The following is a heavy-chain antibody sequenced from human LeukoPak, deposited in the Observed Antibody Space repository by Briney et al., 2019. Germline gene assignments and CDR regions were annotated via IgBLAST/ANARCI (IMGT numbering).Heavy chain of an antibody. D-gene: IGHD5-24*01. Sequence: SETLSLTCTASGGSISSSGYYWGWIRQPPGKGLEWIASINYSGTNYYTPSLKSRVTISEDRSKNQFSLKLSSVTAADTAVYYCARLRDGRWLLEYWGQGTLVTASS. V-gene: IGHV4-39*01. J-gene: IGHJ4*02. CDR2: INYSGTN. CDR1: GGSISSSGYY. CDR3: ARLRDGRWLLEY.